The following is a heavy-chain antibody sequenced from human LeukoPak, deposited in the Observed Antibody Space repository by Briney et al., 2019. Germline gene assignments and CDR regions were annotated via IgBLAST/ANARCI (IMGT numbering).Heavy chain of an antibody. CDR1: GFTFSSYG. V-gene: IGHV3-30*02. CDR2: IRYDGSTR. D-gene: IGHD3-22*01. CDR3: AKDSHYYDNSGYSPNWFDP. Sequence: GGSLRLSCAASGFTFSSYGMHWVRQAPGQGLEWVAFIRYDGSTRDYIDSVKGRFTISRDNSKNTVYLQMNSLRPEDTAVYYCAKDSHYYDNSGYSPNWFDPWGQGTLVTVSS. J-gene: IGHJ5*02.